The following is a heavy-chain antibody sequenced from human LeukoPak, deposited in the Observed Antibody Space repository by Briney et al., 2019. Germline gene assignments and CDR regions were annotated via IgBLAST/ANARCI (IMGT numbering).Heavy chain of an antibody. V-gene: IGHV3-21*05. D-gene: IGHD1-20*01. Sequence: GGSLRFLCEASGFTSGDFTMNWFGKAPGGGLEWISYIGLTSGFVSYVDSVKGRFTISSDTARNSLYLQMSSLRAEDTAVYYCARDHNWAFDYWGQGALVTVSS. CDR2: IGLTSGFV. CDR1: GFTSGDFT. CDR3: ARDHNWAFDY. J-gene: IGHJ4*02.